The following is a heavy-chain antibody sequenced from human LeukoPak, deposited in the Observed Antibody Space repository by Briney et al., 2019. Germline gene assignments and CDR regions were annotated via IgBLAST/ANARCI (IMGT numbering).Heavy chain of an antibody. CDR3: ARAETYYDSSGYYLDY. J-gene: IGHJ4*02. CDR2: IYYSGST. D-gene: IGHD3-22*01. CDR1: GGSISSYY. V-gene: IGHV4-59*01. Sequence: SETLSLTCTVSGGSISSYYWSWIRQPPGKGLEWIGYIYYSGSTNYNPSLKSRVTISVDTSKNQFSLKLSSVTAADTAVYYCARAETYYDSSGYYLDYWGQGTLVTVSS.